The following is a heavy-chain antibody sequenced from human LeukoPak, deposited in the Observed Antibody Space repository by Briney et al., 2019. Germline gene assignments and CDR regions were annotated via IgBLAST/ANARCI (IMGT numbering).Heavy chain of an antibody. Sequence: GGSLRLSCAASGLTFSNYWMSWVRQAPGKGLEWVANIKEDGSEKYYVDSVRGRFTISRDNAKNSLSLQMNSLRAEDTAGYYCVRYTRRYPFDYWGQGTLVTVSS. CDR2: IKEDGSEK. CDR3: VRYTRRYPFDY. V-gene: IGHV3-7*04. J-gene: IGHJ4*02. CDR1: GLTFSNYW. D-gene: IGHD2-2*02.